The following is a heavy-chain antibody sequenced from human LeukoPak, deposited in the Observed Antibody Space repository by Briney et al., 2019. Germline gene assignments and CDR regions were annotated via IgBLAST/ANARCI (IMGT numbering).Heavy chain of an antibody. CDR2: ISSSSSTI. CDR3: ARDARMPHTEAQH. CDR1: GFTFRSYS. J-gene: IGHJ1*01. D-gene: IGHD2-2*01. Sequence: PGGSLRLSCAASGFTFRSYSMNWVRQAPGKGLEWVSYISSSSSTIYYADSVKGRFTISRDNAKNSLYLQMNSLRAEDTAVYYCARDARMPHTEAQHWGQGTLVTVSS. V-gene: IGHV3-48*01.